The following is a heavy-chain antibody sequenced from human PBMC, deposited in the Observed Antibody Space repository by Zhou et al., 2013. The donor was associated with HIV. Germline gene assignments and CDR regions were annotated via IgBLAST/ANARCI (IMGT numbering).Heavy chain of an antibody. D-gene: IGHD6-6*01. Sequence: QVQLVQSGAEVKKPGSSVKVSCKASGGTFSSYAISWVRQAPGQGLEWMGRIIPVLGTANYAQMFQGRVTITADKSTGTAYMELSSLRSEDTAVYYCARGGAARPPDYWGQGTLVTVSS. CDR2: IIPVLGTA. V-gene: IGHV1-69*04. CDR1: GGTFSSYA. J-gene: IGHJ4*02. CDR3: ARGGAARPPDY.